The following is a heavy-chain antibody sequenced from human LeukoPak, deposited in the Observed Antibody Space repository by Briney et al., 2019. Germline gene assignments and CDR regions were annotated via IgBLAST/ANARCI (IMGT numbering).Heavy chain of an antibody. CDR3: AKDPVATITNFGYYFDY. CDR1: GFTFSSYG. J-gene: IGHJ4*02. V-gene: IGHV3-30*02. Sequence: PGGSLRLSCAASGFTFSSYGMHWVRQAPGKGLEWVAFIRYDGSNKYYADSVKGRFTISRDNSKNTLYLQMNSLRAEDTAVYYCAKDPVATITNFGYYFDYWGQGTLVTVSS. D-gene: IGHD5-12*01. CDR2: IRYDGSNK.